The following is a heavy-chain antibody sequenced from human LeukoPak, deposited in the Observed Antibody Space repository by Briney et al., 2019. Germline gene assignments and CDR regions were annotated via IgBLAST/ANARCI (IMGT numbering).Heavy chain of an antibody. D-gene: IGHD6-13*01. Sequence: SETLSLTCTVSGGSISSSSYYWGWIRQPPGKGLEWIGSIYYSGSTYYNLSLKSRVTISVDTPKNQFSLKLSSVTAADTAVYYCARFTKVDSSSWPDYWGQGTLVTVSS. CDR1: GGSISSSSYY. J-gene: IGHJ4*02. V-gene: IGHV4-39*01. CDR2: IYYSGST. CDR3: ARFTKVDSSSWPDY.